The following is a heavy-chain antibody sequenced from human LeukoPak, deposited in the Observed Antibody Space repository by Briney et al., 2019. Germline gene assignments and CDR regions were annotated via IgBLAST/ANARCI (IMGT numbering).Heavy chain of an antibody. V-gene: IGHV3-48*04. CDR1: GFPFNEYS. Sequence: PGGSLRLSCTASGFPFNEYSMNWVRQAPGKGLEWIAYIGIDSGNTWYADSVKGRFTISADSAKNSVSLQMSSLRVEDTAVYYCARDHNYAFDNWGQGTLVSVPS. D-gene: IGHD1-1*01. CDR3: ARDHNYAFDN. J-gene: IGHJ4*02. CDR2: IGIDSGNT.